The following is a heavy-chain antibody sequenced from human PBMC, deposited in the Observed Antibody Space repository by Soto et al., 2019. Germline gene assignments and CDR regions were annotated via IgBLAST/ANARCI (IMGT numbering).Heavy chain of an antibody. CDR1: GFTITSSA. V-gene: IGHV1-58*01. Sequence: ASVKVSCKDSGFTITSSAVQWVRQARGQRLEWIGWIVVGSGNTNYAQKLQGRVTMTTDTSTSTAYMELRSLRSDDTAVYYCARDGICSGGSCYFDYWGQGTLVTVSS. J-gene: IGHJ4*02. CDR3: ARDGICSGGSCYFDY. D-gene: IGHD2-15*01. CDR2: IVVGSGNT.